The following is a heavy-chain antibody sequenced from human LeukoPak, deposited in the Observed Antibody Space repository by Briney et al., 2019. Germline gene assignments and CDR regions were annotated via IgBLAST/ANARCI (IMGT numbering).Heavy chain of an antibody. CDR2: IIPVFGTA. CDR1: GATFTTYA. Sequence: SVKVSCKASGATFTTYAIIWVRQAPGQGLEWMGGIIPVFGTANYAQRFQGRVTISTDESTSTAYMELTSLRSEDTAVYYCARGYCSSTSCFLDYWGQGTLVTVSS. J-gene: IGHJ4*02. V-gene: IGHV1-69*05. CDR3: ARGYCSSTSCFLDY. D-gene: IGHD2-2*01.